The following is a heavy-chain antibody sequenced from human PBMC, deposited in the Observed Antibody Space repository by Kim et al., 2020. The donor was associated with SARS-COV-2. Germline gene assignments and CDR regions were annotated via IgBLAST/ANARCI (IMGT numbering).Heavy chain of an antibody. D-gene: IGHD6-19*01. Sequence: GGSLRLSCAASGFTFSNAWMSWVRQAPGKGPEWVGRIKSKTDGGTTDYAAPVKGRFTISRDDSKNTLYLQMNSLKTEDTAVYYCTTYSDPRAVAGKIWPTFDYWGQGTLVTVSS. J-gene: IGHJ4*02. CDR1: GFTFSNAW. V-gene: IGHV3-15*01. CDR3: TTYSDPRAVAGKIWPTFDY. CDR2: IKSKTDGGTT.